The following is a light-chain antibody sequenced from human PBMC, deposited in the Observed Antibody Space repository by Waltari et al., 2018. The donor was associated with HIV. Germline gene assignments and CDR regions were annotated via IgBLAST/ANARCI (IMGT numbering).Light chain of an antibody. CDR2: TAS. V-gene: IGKV1-39*01. J-gene: IGKJ2*02. CDR1: ENITSS. Sequence: DIQMSQSPSSLSASVGDSFTTTCRASENITSSLNWYQQKPGEAPKLLIYTASSLQSGGPSRFSGSGYGTDFTLTISSLQPEDFATYYCQQSYSSWCTFGQGTKLEFK. CDR3: QQSYSSWCT.